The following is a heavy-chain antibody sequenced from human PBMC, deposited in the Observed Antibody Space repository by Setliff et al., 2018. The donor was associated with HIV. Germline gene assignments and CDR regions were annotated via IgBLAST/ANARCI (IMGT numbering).Heavy chain of an antibody. CDR1: GGSISSSSYY. Sequence: SETLSLTCTVSGGSISSSSYYWGWIRQPPGKGLEWVGSIYYSGSTYYNPSLKSRVTISVDTSKNQFSLKLSSVTAADTAVYYCARSVESLGWYNYLNYYYGMDVWGQGAAVTVSS. V-gene: IGHV4-39*01. CDR3: ARSVESLGWYNYLNYYYGMDV. J-gene: IGHJ6*02. CDR2: IYYSGST. D-gene: IGHD1-1*01.